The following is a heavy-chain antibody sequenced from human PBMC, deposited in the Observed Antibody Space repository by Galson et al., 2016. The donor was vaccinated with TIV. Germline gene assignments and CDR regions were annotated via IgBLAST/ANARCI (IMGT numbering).Heavy chain of an antibody. D-gene: IGHD2-15*01. V-gene: IGHV3-73*01. J-gene: IGHJ4*02. CDR2: VRTKPNNYAT. CDR1: GFTFSAST. CDR3: TKSEDFVVFHH. Sequence: SLRLSCAASGFTFSASTMHWVRQASGKGLEWVARVRTKPNNYATAYAASVEGRFTISRDDSKNTAYLQMNSLITEDTAVYYCTKSEDFVVFHHWGQGALAAVSS.